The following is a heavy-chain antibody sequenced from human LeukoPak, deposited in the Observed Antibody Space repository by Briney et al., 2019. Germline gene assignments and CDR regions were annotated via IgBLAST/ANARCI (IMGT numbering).Heavy chain of an antibody. J-gene: IGHJ3*02. D-gene: IGHD2-2*01. V-gene: IGHV3-20*01. CDR3: ARDRLGGYQLLIGPHHAFDI. CDR2: INWNGGST. Sequence: PGGSLRLSCAASGFTFDDYGMSWVRQAPGKGLEWVSGINWNGGSTGYADSVKGRFTISRDNAKNSLYLQMNSLRAEDTALYHCARDRLGGYQLLIGPHHAFDIWGQGTMVTVSS. CDR1: GFTFDDYG.